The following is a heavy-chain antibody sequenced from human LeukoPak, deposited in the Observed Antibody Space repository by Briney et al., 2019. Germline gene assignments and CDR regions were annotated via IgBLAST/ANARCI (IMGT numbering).Heavy chain of an antibody. CDR1: GGSISSYY. V-gene: IGHV4-59*01. CDR3: ARSGITMVRGGYFDY. J-gene: IGHJ4*02. CDR2: IYYSGST. Sequence: SETLPLTCTVSGGSISSYYWSWIRQPPGKGLEWIGYIYYSGSTNYNPSLKSRVTISVDTSKNQFSLKLSSVTAADTAVYYCARSGITMVRGGYFDYWGQGTLVTVSS. D-gene: IGHD3-10*01.